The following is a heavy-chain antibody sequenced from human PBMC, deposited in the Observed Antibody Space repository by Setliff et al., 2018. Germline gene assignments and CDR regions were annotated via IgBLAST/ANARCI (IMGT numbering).Heavy chain of an antibody. CDR2: IRAYSGNT. D-gene: IGHD2-8*02. Sequence: ASVKVSCKASGYTFTNSGMTWVRQAPGQGLEWLGWIRAYSGNTQYAQKVQGRVTMTTDTSTSTAYMELRSLTSDDTAVYYGSRLVRYCTATTGQRASGAEIWGQGTPVTVSS. V-gene: IGHV1-18*01. J-gene: IGHJ4*02. CDR1: GYTFTNSG. CDR3: SRLVRYCTATTGQRASGAEI.